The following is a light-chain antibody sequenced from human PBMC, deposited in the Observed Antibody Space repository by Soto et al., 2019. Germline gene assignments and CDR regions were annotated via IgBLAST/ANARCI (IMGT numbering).Light chain of an antibody. CDR2: LNSDGSH. CDR1: SGHSSYA. Sequence: QPVLTQSPSASASLGASVKLTCTLSSGHSSYAIAWHQQQPEKGPRYLMKLNSDGSHNKGDGIPDRFSGSSSGAERYLTISSLQSEDEADYYCQTWGTGTLVFGGGTKLTVV. V-gene: IGLV4-69*01. CDR3: QTWGTGTLV. J-gene: IGLJ2*01.